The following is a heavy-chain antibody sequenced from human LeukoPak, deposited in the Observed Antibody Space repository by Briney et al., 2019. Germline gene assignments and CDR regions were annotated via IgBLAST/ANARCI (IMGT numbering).Heavy chain of an antibody. V-gene: IGHV3-30-3*01. D-gene: IGHD1-26*01. CDR1: GFTFSSYA. Sequence: GRSLRLSCAASGFTFSSYAMHWVRQAPGKGLEWVAVISYDGSNKYYADSVKGRFTISRGNSKNTLYLQMNSLRAEDTAVYYCAREPPRGSYYFDYWGQGTLVTVSS. CDR3: AREPPRGSYYFDY. J-gene: IGHJ4*02. CDR2: ISYDGSNK.